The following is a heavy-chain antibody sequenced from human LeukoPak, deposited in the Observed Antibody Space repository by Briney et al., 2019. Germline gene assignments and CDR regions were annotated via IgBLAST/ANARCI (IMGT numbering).Heavy chain of an antibody. J-gene: IGHJ5*02. D-gene: IGHD6-13*01. Sequence: SETLSLTCTVSGGSISSSSYYWGWIRQPPGKGLEWIGEINHSGSTNYNPSLKSRVTISVDTSKNQFSLKLSSVTAADTAVYYCATDRIAAAGTRDWFDPWGQGTLVTVSS. CDR1: GGSISSSSYY. V-gene: IGHV4-39*07. CDR3: ATDRIAAAGTRDWFDP. CDR2: INHSGST.